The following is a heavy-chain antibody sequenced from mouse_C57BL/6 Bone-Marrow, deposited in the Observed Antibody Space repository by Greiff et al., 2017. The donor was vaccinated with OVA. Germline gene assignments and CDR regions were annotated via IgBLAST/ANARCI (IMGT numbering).Heavy chain of an antibody. CDR2: IWRGGST. CDR1: GFSLTGYG. Sequence: QVQLKESGPGLVQPSQSLSITCTVSGFSLTGYGVHWVRQSPGKGLEWLGVIWRGGSTDDNAAFMSRLSITKDNSKSQVFFKMNSLQADDTAIYYCAKMTYYGSSVAYWGQGTLVTVSA. CDR3: AKMTYYGSSVAY. J-gene: IGHJ3*01. V-gene: IGHV2-5*01. D-gene: IGHD1-1*01.